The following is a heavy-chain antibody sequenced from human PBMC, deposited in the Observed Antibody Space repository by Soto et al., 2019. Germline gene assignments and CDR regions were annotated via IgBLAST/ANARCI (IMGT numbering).Heavy chain of an antibody. Sequence: ASVKVSCKASGYTFTSYYMHWVRQAPGQGLEWMGIINPSGGSTSYAQKFQGRVTMTRDTSTSTVYMELSSLRSEDTAVYYCARDLTIFGVVRANNYYYYGMDVWGQGTTVTVSS. CDR2: INPSGGST. V-gene: IGHV1-46*01. CDR1: GYTFTSYY. D-gene: IGHD3-3*01. J-gene: IGHJ6*02. CDR3: ARDLTIFGVVRANNYYYYGMDV.